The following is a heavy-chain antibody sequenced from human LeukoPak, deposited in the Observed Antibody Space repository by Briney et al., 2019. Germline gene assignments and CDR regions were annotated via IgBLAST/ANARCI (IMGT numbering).Heavy chain of an antibody. D-gene: IGHD2-15*01. CDR3: APRNHEYCSGGSCYPDY. J-gene: IGHJ4*02. V-gene: IGHV3-23*01. CDR1: GFTFSSYA. Sequence: GGSLRLSCAASGFTFSSYAMSWVRQAPGKGLEWVSAISGSGGSTYYADSVKGRFTISRDNSKNTLYLQMNSLRAEDTAVYYCAPRNHEYCSGGSCYPDYWGQGTLVTVSS. CDR2: ISGSGGST.